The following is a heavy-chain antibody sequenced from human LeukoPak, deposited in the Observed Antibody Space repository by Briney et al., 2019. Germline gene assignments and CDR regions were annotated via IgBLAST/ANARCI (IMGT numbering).Heavy chain of an antibody. CDR1: GYTLTGYY. V-gene: IGHV1-2*02. CDR3: ARVWIQLWSRLDY. CDR2: INPNSGGT. J-gene: IGHJ4*02. D-gene: IGHD5-18*01. Sequence: ASVKVSCKASGYTLTGYYMHWVRQAPGQGLEWMGWINPNSGGTNYAQNFQGRVTMTRDTSISTAYMELRSLRSDDTAVYYCARVWIQLWSRLDYWGQGTLVTVSS.